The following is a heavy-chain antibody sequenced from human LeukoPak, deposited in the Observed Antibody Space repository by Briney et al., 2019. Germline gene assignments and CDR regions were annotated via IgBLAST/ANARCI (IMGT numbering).Heavy chain of an antibody. CDR3: ARYTGTTVSWFDP. Sequence: SETLSLTCAVSGGSISSGGYSWSWIRQPPGKGLEWIGYIYHSGSTYYNPSLKSRVTISVDRSKNQFSLKLSSVTAADTAVYYCARYTGTTVSWFDPWGQGTLVTVS. J-gene: IGHJ5*02. CDR1: GGSISSGGYS. V-gene: IGHV4-30-2*01. CDR2: IYHSGST. D-gene: IGHD1-7*01.